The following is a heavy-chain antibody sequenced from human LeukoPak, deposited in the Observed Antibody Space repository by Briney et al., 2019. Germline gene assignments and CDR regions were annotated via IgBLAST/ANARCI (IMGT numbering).Heavy chain of an antibody. V-gene: IGHV1-46*01. D-gene: IGHD3-9*01. J-gene: IGHJ4*02. CDR1: GYTFTSYY. CDR2: INPSGGST. Sequence: GASVKVSCKASGYTFTSYYMHWVRQAPGQGLEWMGIINPSGGSTSYAQKFQGRVTMTTDTSTSTAYMELRSLRSDDTAVYYCAREGYYDILTGYSDYFDYWGQGTLVTVSS. CDR3: AREGYYDILTGYSDYFDY.